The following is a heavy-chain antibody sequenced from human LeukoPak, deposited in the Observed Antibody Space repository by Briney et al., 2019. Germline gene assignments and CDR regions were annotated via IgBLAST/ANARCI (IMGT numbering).Heavy chain of an antibody. D-gene: IGHD3-22*01. V-gene: IGHV4-59*12. CDR3: ARFNYEDNSGHLQH. Sequence: SETLSLTCTVSGGSISSYYWSWIRQPPGKGLEWIGYIYYSGGTKYNPSLKSRVTISLDTSKNQFSLNLSSVTAADTAIYYCARFNYEDNSGHLQHWGQGTLVTVSS. CDR1: GGSISSYY. J-gene: IGHJ1*01. CDR2: IYYSGGT.